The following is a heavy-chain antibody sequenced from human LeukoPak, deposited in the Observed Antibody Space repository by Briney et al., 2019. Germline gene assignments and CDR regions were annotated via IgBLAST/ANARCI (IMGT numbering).Heavy chain of an antibody. CDR3: ARGRSSGLSSSIDY. J-gene: IGHJ4*02. V-gene: IGHV4-34*01. CDR2: INHSGST. CDR1: GGSFSGYY. Sequence: SETLSLTCAVYGGSFSGYYWSWIRQPPGKGLEWIGEINHSGSTNYNPSLKSRVTISLDTSRNQFSLRLRSVTAADTAIYYCARGRSSGLSSSIDYWGQGSLVAVSS. D-gene: IGHD6-19*01.